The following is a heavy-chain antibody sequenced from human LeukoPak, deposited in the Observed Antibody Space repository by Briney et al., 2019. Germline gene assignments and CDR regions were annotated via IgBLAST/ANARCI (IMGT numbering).Heavy chain of an antibody. Sequence: PGGSLRLSCAASGFTFSSYAMSWVRQAPGKGLEWVSAISGSGGSTYYADSVKGRFTISRDNSKNTLYLQMNSLRAEDTAVYYCAKGVVAATRPPYYYYPMDVWGQGTTVTVSS. J-gene: IGHJ6*02. CDR3: AKGVVAATRPPYYYYPMDV. CDR2: ISGSGGST. V-gene: IGHV3-23*01. D-gene: IGHD2-15*01. CDR1: GFTFSSYA.